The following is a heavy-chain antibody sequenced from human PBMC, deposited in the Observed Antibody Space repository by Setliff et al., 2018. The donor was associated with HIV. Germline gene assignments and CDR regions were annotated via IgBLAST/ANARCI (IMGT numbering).Heavy chain of an antibody. V-gene: IGHV3-7*03. D-gene: IGHD2-8*01. CDR3: AKMGPQAFYFYYMDV. CDR2: IKEYGSGK. J-gene: IGHJ6*03. CDR1: GITISRSW. Sequence: GGSLRLSCAASGITISRSWMNWVRQAPGKGLEWVANIKEYGSGKYYVDSVKGRFTISRNNDKNSLYLQMNSLRADDTALYYCAKMGPQAFYFYYMDVWGKGTTVTVSS.